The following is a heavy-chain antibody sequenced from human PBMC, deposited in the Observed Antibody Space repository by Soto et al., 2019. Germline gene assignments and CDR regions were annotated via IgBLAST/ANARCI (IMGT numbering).Heavy chain of an antibody. CDR1: GYSISSGYY. V-gene: IGHV4-38-2*02. Sequence: PSETLSLTCAVSGYSISSGYYWGWIRQPPGKGLEWIGSIYHSGSTYYNPSLKSRVTISVDTSKNQFSLKLSSVTAADTAVYYCARDWGTPGYFDYWGQGTLVTVSS. D-gene: IGHD3-16*01. CDR2: IYHSGST. J-gene: IGHJ4*02. CDR3: ARDWGTPGYFDY.